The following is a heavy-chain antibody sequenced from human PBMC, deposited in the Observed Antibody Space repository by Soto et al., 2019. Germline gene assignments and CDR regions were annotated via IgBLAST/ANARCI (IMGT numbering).Heavy chain of an antibody. CDR1: GFIFSDRY. V-gene: IGHV3-72*01. CDR2: SRVKAESYSA. J-gene: IGHJ3*01. CDR3: VRGSRSFDL. Sequence: QLVESGGGWVQPGGSLRLSCAASGFIFSDRYLDWVRQAPGKGLEWVGRSRVKAESYSAEYAASVKGRFTISRDESRNSLHLQMNSLKIEDTAVYYCVRGSRSFDLWGQGTMVTVSP.